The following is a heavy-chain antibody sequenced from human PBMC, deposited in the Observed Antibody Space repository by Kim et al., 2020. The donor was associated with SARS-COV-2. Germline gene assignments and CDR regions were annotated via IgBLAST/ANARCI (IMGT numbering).Heavy chain of an antibody. V-gene: IGHV4-34*01. CDR3: ARGTRQWLVRGPYYYYLDV. Sequence: SETLSLTCAVYGGSFSGYYWSWIRQPPGKGLEWIGEINHSGSTNYNPSLKSRVTISVDTSKNQFSLKLSSVTAADTAVYYCARGTRQWLVRGPYYYYLDVWRKRTTVTVSS. D-gene: IGHD6-19*01. CDR1: GGSFSGYY. J-gene: IGHJ6*03. CDR2: INHSGST.